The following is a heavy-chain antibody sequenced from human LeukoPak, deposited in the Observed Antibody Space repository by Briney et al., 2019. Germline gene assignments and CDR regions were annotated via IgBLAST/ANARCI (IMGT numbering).Heavy chain of an antibody. J-gene: IGHJ6*02. D-gene: IGHD2-15*01. CDR2: ISGDGGST. CDR3: ANLKDDYYGMDV. Sequence: AGGSLRLSCAASGFTFDDYAMHWVRQAPGKGLEWVSLISGDGGSTYYADSVKGRFTISRDNSKNSLYLQMSSLRTEDTALYYCANLKDDYYGMDVWGQGTTVTVSS. V-gene: IGHV3-43*02. CDR1: GFTFDDYA.